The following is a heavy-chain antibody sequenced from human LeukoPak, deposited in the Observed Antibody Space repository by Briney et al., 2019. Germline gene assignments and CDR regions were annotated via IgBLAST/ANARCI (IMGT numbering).Heavy chain of an antibody. CDR2: IYDTGNT. J-gene: IGHJ4*02. CDR1: GGSISSYY. V-gene: IGHV4-59*01. Sequence: SETLSLTCTVSGGSISSYYWSWVRQPPGQGLEWIGHIYDTGNTNYNPSLESRVTISVDTSKNKFSLRLTSVTAADTAVYFCARATPWLLPGYWGQGTLVTVSS. CDR3: ARATPWLLPGY. D-gene: IGHD3-22*01.